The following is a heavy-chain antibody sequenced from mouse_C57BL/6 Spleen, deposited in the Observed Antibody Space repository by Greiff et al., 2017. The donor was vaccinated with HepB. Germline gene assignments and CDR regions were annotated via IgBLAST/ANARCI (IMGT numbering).Heavy chain of an antibody. Sequence: QVQLQQSGAELMKPGASVKLSCKATGYTFTGYWIEWVKQRPGHGLEWIGEILPGSGNTNYNEKFKGKATFTADTSSNTAYMQLSSLTTEDSAIYYCAREDYDEGDYFDYWGQGTTLTVSS. V-gene: IGHV1-9*01. CDR3: AREDYDEGDYFDY. J-gene: IGHJ2*01. CDR2: ILPGSGNT. CDR1: GYTFTGYW. D-gene: IGHD2-4*01.